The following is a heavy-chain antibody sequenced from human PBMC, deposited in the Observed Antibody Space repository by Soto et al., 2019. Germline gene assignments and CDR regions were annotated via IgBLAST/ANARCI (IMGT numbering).Heavy chain of an antibody. D-gene: IGHD3-10*01. Sequence: ASVKVSCKTSGYSFASYAITWVRQAPGQGLEWRGWSSADNGDTNHAQKVQGRVAMTTDTSTSPASMELTNLRSDATAVYYCARDLWHYGSGTYYPPYYWGR. J-gene: IGHJ2*01. CDR3: ARDLWHYGSGTYYPPYY. V-gene: IGHV1-18*01. CDR1: GYSFASYA. CDR2: SSADNGDT.